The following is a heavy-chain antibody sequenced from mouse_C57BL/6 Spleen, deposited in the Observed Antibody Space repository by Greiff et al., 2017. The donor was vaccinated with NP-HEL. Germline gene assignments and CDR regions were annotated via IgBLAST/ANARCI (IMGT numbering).Heavy chain of an antibody. CDR3: AVGARTAQAPLFAY. D-gene: IGHD3-2*02. Sequence: VQLQQSGAELARPGASVKLSCKASGYTFTSYGISWVKQRTGQGLEWIGEIYPRSGNTYYNEKFKGKATLTADKSSSTAYMEIRSLTSEDAAVFFLAVGARTAQAPLFAYWGQGTLVTVSA. V-gene: IGHV1-81*01. CDR1: GYTFTSYG. CDR2: IYPRSGNT. J-gene: IGHJ3*01.